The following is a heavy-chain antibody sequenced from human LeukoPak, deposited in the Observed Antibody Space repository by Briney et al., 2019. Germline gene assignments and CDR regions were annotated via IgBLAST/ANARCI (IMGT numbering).Heavy chain of an antibody. D-gene: IGHD3-22*01. CDR1: GGSISPYY. V-gene: IGHV4-59*01. CDR3: ARETAHYYDTSRGWFDP. Sequence: SETLSLTCTVSGGSISPYYWSWIRQPPGKGLEWIGYIYYSGTTNYNPSPKRRVTTSVDTSKNQFSLKLSSVTAADTAVYYCARETAHYYDTSRGWFDPWGQGTLVTVSS. CDR2: IYYSGTT. J-gene: IGHJ5*02.